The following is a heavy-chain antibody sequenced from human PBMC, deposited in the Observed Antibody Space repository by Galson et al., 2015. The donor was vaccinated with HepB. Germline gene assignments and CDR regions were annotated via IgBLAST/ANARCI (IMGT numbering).Heavy chain of an antibody. CDR2: INPDSGGT. J-gene: IGHJ3*01. CDR3: AREAGPNASDL. Sequence: SVKVSCKASGYTFTAYHMYWVRQARGQGLECMGWINPDSGGTNFAQKFQGRVTMTRDTSISTAYMELSRLTFDDTAVYYCAREAGPNASDLWGQGTMVTASS. V-gene: IGHV1-2*02. CDR1: GYTFTAYH. D-gene: IGHD3-10*01.